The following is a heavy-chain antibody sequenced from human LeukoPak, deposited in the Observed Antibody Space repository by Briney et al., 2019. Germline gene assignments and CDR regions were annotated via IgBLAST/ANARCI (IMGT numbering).Heavy chain of an antibody. V-gene: IGHV4-59*11. D-gene: IGHD3-22*01. CDR1: GGSISSHY. CDR2: IYYSGST. Sequence: SETLSLTCTVSGGSISSHYWSWIRQPPGKGLEWIGYIYYSGSTNYNPSLKSRVTISVDTSKNQFSLKLSSVTAADTAVYYCARYGYYDSSGYYAFDYWGQGTLVTVSS. CDR3: ARYGYYDSSGYYAFDY. J-gene: IGHJ4*02.